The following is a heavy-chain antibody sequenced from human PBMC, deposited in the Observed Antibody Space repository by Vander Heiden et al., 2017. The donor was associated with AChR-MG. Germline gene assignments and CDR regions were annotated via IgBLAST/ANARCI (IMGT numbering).Heavy chain of an antibody. CDR3: GNIEGAFDI. V-gene: IGHV3-30*03. CDR2: ISYDGSNK. CDR1: GFTFSSYG. J-gene: IGHJ3*02. Sequence: QVQLVESGGGVVQPGRSLRLSCAASGFTFSSYGMHWVRQAPGKGLEWVAVISYDGSNKYYADSVKGRFTISRDNSKNTLYLQMNSLRAEDTAVYYCGNIEGAFDIWGQGTMVTVSS. D-gene: IGHD5-12*01.